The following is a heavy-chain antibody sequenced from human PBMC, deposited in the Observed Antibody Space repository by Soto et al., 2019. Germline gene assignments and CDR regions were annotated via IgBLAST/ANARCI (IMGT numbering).Heavy chain of an antibody. J-gene: IGHJ4*02. D-gene: IGHD4-17*01. CDR2: ITRSGSTI. CDR3: ARVDYGDYFGQFDY. Sequence: GGSLRLSCAASGFTFSSYEMSWVRQAPGKGLEWVSYITRSGSTIYYADSMKGRFTMSRDNAKNSLYLQMNSLRADDTAVYYCARVDYGDYFGQFDYWGQGTLVTVSS. CDR1: GFTFSSYE. V-gene: IGHV3-48*03.